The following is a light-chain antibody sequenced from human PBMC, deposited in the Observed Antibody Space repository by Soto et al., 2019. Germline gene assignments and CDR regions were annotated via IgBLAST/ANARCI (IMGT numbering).Light chain of an antibody. J-gene: IGKJ5*01. CDR2: DAS. Sequence: DIQMTQSPSSLFASVGDRVTITCQATQDINIYLNWYQQKPGKAPNLLIYDASNLEIGAPSRFSGSGSGTHFTFTISSLQTEDIGTYYCQQYDILPITFGRGIRLEI. V-gene: IGKV1-33*01. CDR1: QDINIY. CDR3: QQYDILPIT.